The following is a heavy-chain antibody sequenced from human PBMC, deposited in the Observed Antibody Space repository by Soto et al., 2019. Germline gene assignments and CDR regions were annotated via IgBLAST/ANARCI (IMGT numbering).Heavy chain of an antibody. D-gene: IGHD3-10*01. V-gene: IGHV4-59*08. Sequence: SETLSLTCTVSGGSISSYYWSWIRQPPGKGLEWFGYIYYSGSTNYNPSLKSRVTISVDTSKNQFSLKPSSVTAADTAVYYCARLYYGSGSYYAFDIWGQGTMVTVSS. CDR3: ARLYYGSGSYYAFDI. CDR2: IYYSGST. CDR1: GGSISSYY. J-gene: IGHJ3*02.